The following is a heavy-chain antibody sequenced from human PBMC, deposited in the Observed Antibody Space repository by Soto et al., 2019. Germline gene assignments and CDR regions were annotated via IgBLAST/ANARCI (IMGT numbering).Heavy chain of an antibody. V-gene: IGHV3-33*01. CDR1: GFTFKNYG. D-gene: IGHD2-2*01. CDR2: IWYDGSKK. CDR3: ARLGLGSASWYVDY. Sequence: QVQLVESGGGVVQPGRSLRLSCEGSGFTFKNYGMHWVRQALGKGLEWVAVIWYDGSKKYFADSVKGRFSISRDNSKNTLYLEMNNLRSEDTALYYCARLGLGSASWYVDYWGQGTLVNVSS. J-gene: IGHJ4*02.